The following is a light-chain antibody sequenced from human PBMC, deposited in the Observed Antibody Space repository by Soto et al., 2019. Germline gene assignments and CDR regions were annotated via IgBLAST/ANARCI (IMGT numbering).Light chain of an antibody. CDR2: AAS. CDR3: QQYNSYPLT. Sequence: DIQMTQSPSSLSAFVGDRVTITCRASQGISSWLVWYQQKPEKAPKSLIDAASSLQSGVPSRFSGCGSGTDFTLTISSLQPEDFATYYCQQYNSYPLTFGGGTKVDIK. CDR1: QGISSW. V-gene: IGKV1D-16*01. J-gene: IGKJ4*01.